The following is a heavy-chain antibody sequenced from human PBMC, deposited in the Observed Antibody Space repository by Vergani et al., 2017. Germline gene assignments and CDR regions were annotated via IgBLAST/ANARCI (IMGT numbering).Heavy chain of an antibody. J-gene: IGHJ4*03. CDR3: ARLYGRDSSGSKYVDH. CDR1: GYSFTNYW. Sequence: EVQLVQSGAEVKKPGESLKISCLIAGYSFTNYWNGWVRQMPGKDLEWMGIIHPADSDTRYSPSFQGQVTISVDKSISTAYLQRSSLRASDSAMYYCARLYGRDSSGSKYVDHWGHGTLVTVSS. CDR2: IHPADSDT. V-gene: IGHV5-51*01. D-gene: IGHD3-22*01.